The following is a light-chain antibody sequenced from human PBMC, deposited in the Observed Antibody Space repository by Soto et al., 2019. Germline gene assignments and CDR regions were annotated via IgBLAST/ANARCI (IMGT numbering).Light chain of an antibody. CDR3: QQSYSTLFLT. V-gene: IGKV1-39*01. CDR1: QSISSY. Sequence: DIQMTQSPSSLSASVGDRVTITCRASQSISSYLNWYQQKPGKAPKLLIYTTSSLQGGVPSRFSGSGSGTDFTLTISSLQPEDFATYYCQQSYSTLFLTFGGGTKVDIK. J-gene: IGKJ4*01. CDR2: TTS.